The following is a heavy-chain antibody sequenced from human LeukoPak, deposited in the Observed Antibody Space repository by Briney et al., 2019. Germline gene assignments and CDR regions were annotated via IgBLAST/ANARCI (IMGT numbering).Heavy chain of an antibody. Sequence: PGGSLRLSCAASGFTFSSYSMNWVRQAPGKGLEGVSSISSSSSYIYYADSVKGRFTISRDNAKNSLYLQMNSLRAEDTAVYYCASASIGGIFQRYYFDYWGQGTLVTVSS. V-gene: IGHV3-21*01. CDR1: GFTFSSYS. CDR2: ISSSSSYI. CDR3: ASASIGGIFQRYYFDY. D-gene: IGHD3-16*01. J-gene: IGHJ4*02.